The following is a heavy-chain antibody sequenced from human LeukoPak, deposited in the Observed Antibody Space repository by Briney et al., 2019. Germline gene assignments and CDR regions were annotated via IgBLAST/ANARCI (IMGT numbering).Heavy chain of an antibody. CDR1: GFTVSSNY. CDR2: IYSGGST. J-gene: IGHJ4*02. Sequence: GGSLRLSCAASGFTVSSNYMSWVRQAPGKGLEWVSVIYSGGSTYYADSVKGRFTISRDNSKNTLYLQMNSLRAEDTAVYYCAKSGSGSIAVAGTDYWGQGTLVTVSS. D-gene: IGHD6-19*01. V-gene: IGHV3-66*01. CDR3: AKSGSGSIAVAGTDY.